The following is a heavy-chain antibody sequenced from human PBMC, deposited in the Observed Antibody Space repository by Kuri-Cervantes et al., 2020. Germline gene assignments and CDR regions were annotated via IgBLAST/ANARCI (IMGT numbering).Heavy chain of an antibody. CDR1: GFTFSSYA. J-gene: IGHJ4*02. CDR3: ARDTHSSGWFYYFDY. Sequence: GESLKISCAASGFTFSSYAMHRVRQAPGKGLEWVAVISYDGSNKYYADSVKGRFTISRDNSKNTLYLQMNSLRAEDTAVYYCARDTHSSGWFYYFDYWGQGTLVTVSS. D-gene: IGHD6-19*01. V-gene: IGHV3-30-3*01. CDR2: ISYDGSNK.